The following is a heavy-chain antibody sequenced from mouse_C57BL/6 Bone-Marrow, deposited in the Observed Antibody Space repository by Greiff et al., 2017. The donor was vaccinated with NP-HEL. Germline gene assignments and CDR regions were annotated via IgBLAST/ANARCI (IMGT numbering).Heavy chain of an antibody. Sequence: QVQLKQSGAELVRPGASVKLSCKASGYTFTDYYINWVKQRPGQGLEWIARIYPGSGYTYYNEKFKGKATLTAEKSSSTAYMQLSSLTSEDSAVYFCARRTAQAPFAYWGQGTLVTVSA. CDR2: IYPGSGYT. J-gene: IGHJ3*01. CDR1: GYTFTDYY. D-gene: IGHD3-2*02. V-gene: IGHV1-76*01. CDR3: ARRTAQAPFAY.